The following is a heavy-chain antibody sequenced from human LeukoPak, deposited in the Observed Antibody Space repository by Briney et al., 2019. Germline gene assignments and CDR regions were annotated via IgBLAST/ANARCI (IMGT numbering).Heavy chain of an antibody. J-gene: IGHJ5*02. V-gene: IGHV3-30*02. CDR1: GFTFSSYG. D-gene: IGHD6-13*01. CDR3: AKDAWSSSWYWFDP. Sequence: GGSLRLSCAASGFTFSSYGMHWVRQAPGKGLEWVAFIRYDGSNKYYADSVKGRFTISRDNSKNTLYLQMNSLRAEDTAVYYCAKDAWSSSWYWFDPWGQGTLVTVSS. CDR2: IRYDGSNK.